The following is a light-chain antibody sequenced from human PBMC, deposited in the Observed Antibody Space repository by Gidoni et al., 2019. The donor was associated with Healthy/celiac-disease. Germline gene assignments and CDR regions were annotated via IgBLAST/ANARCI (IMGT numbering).Light chain of an antibody. V-gene: IGLV3-25*03. CDR1: ALPKQY. Sequence: SYELTQPPSVSVSRGQPARITCSGDALPKQYAYCYQQKPGQAPVLALSNDRERPSGIPERFSGSSSGTTFTLPISGVHAEDEADYYCQSADSSGTYVFGTAPQVTVL. CDR3: QSADSSGTYV. J-gene: IGLJ1*01. CDR2: NDR.